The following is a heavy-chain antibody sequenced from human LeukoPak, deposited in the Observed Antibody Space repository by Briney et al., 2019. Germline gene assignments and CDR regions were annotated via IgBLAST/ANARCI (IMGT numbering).Heavy chain of an antibody. D-gene: IGHD6-19*01. Sequence: SQTLSLTCTVSGGSISSGSYYWSWIRQPAGKGLEWIGRIYTSGSTNYNPSLKSRVTISVDTSKNQFSLKLSSVTAADTAVYYCARHLSSGRGLDCWGQGTLVTVSS. CDR2: IYTSGST. V-gene: IGHV4-61*02. CDR1: GGSISSGSYY. CDR3: ARHLSSGRGLDC. J-gene: IGHJ4*02.